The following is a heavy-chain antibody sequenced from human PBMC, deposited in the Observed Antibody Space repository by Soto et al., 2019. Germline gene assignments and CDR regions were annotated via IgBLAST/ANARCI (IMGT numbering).Heavy chain of an antibody. J-gene: IGHJ5*02. Sequence: QVQLVQSGAEVKTPGASVKVSCRASGYSFRTHGISWVRQAPGQGLEWMGWISAYDDKTNFPQKFQGRITMTTDTSTSTAYMELRSLRSDDTAVYFCARVLGYCNSSGCFRNWFDTWGQGTLVTVSS. V-gene: IGHV1-18*01. CDR3: ARVLGYCNSSGCFRNWFDT. D-gene: IGHD2-15*01. CDR2: ISAYDDKT. CDR1: GYSFRTHG.